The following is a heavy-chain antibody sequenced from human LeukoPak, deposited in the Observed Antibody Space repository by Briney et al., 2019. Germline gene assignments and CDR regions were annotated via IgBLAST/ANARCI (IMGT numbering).Heavy chain of an antibody. J-gene: IGHJ3*02. D-gene: IGHD3-16*01. CDR1: GFTFSSYG. CDR2: ISGSGGST. V-gene: IGHV3-23*01. CDR3: AKVHRGQPDYYDYVWGSSGAFDI. Sequence: PGGSLRLSCAASGFTFSSYGMHWVRQAPGKGLEWVSAISGSGGSTYYADSVKGRFTISRDNSKNTLYLQMNSLRAEDTAVYYCAKVHRGQPDYYDYVWGSSGAFDIWGQGTMVTVSS.